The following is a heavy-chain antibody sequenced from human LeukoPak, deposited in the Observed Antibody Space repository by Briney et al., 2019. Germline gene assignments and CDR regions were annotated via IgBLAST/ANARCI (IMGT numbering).Heavy chain of an antibody. J-gene: IGHJ4*02. CDR1: GFTSSTYS. Sequence: PGGSLRLSCVASGFTSSTYSMNWVRQAPGKGLEWVSSISSSSSDINYADSVKGRFTISRDNAKNSQYLQMNSLRVEDTAVYYCARALRGGDYVDYWGQGTLVTVSS. D-gene: IGHD4-17*01. CDR2: ISSSSSDI. CDR3: ARALRGGDYVDY. V-gene: IGHV3-21*01.